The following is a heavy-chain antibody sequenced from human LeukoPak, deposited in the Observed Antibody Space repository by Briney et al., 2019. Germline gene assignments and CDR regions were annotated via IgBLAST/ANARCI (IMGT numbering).Heavy chain of an antibody. CDR2: INHSGST. V-gene: IGHV4-34*01. Sequence: SETLSLTCAVYGGSFSGYYWSWLRQPPGKGLEWIGEINHSGSTNYNPSLKSRVTISVDTSKNQFSLKLSSVTAADTAVYYCARGGYCSGDSCAIDYLGQGTLVTVSS. J-gene: IGHJ4*02. D-gene: IGHD2-15*01. CDR3: ARGGYCSGDSCAIDY. CDR1: GGSFSGYY.